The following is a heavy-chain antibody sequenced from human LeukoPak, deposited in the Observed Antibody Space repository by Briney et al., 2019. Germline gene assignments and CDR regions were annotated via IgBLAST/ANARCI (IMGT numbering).Heavy chain of an antibody. J-gene: IGHJ4*02. CDR1: GFTVSSNY. D-gene: IGHD3-22*01. CDR3: ARPKYYYDSSGYYPLFY. V-gene: IGHV3-53*01. CDR2: IYSGGST. Sequence: PGGSLRLSCAASGFTVSSNYMSWVRQAPGKGLEWVSVIYSGGSTYYADSVKGRFTISRDNSKNTLYLQMNGLRAEDTAVYYCARPKYYYDSSGYYPLFYWGQGTLVTVSS.